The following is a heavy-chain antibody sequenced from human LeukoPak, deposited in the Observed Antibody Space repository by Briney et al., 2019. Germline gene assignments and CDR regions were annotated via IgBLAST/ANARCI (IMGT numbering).Heavy chain of an antibody. CDR2: IWYDGSNK. J-gene: IGHJ4*02. D-gene: IGHD3-10*01. V-gene: IGHV3-33*01. CDR3: ARSWSGFGELLSYFDY. Sequence: GRSLRLSCAASGFTFSSYGMHWVRQAPGKGLEWVAVIWYDGSNKYYADSVKGRFTISRDNSKNTLYLQMNSLRAEDTAVYYCARSWSGFGELLSYFDYWGQGTLVTVPS. CDR1: GFTFSSYG.